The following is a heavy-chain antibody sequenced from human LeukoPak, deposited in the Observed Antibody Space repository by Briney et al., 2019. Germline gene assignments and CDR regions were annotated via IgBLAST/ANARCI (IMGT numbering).Heavy chain of an antibody. CDR3: ARDFEGVHRTTNSYTYYYYMDV. V-gene: IGHV3-53*01. D-gene: IGHD2/OR15-2a*01. CDR2: IYGGST. CDR1: GFTFSSYD. J-gene: IGHJ6*03. Sequence: GGSLRLSCAASGFTFSSYDMRWVRQAPGKGLEWVSIIYGGSTYYADSVKGRFTISRDNSKNTVYLQMNSLRAEDTAVYYCARDFEGVHRTTNSYTYYYYMDVWGKGTTVIVSS.